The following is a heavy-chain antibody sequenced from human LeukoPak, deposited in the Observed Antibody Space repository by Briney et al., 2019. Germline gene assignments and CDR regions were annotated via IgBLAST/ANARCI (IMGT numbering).Heavy chain of an antibody. CDR2: IKQDGSEK. V-gene: IGHV3-7*04. CDR1: GFTFSSYW. CDR3: ARGGGKFDY. D-gene: IGHD3-16*01. Sequence: GGCLRLSCAASGFTFSSYWMSWVRQAPGKGLEWVANIKQDGSEKNYVDSVKGRFTISRDNVKNSLYLQMNSLRAEDTAVYYCARGGGKFDYWGQGTQVTVSS. J-gene: IGHJ4*02.